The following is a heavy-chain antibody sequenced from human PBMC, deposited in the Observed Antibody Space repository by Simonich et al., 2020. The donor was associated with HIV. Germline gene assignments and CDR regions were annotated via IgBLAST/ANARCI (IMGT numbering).Heavy chain of an antibody. V-gene: IGHV4-34*12. D-gene: IGHD6-6*01. Sequence: QVQLQQWGAGLLKPSETLSLTCAVYGGSFSGDYWSWIRQPPGKGLEWIGEFIHSGCTNYHPSLKSRVTISGDTSKNQFSLKLSSVTAADTAVYYCARIEYSSSSEFDPWGQGTLVTVSS. CDR2: FIHSGCT. J-gene: IGHJ5*02. CDR3: ARIEYSSSSEFDP. CDR1: GGSFSGDY.